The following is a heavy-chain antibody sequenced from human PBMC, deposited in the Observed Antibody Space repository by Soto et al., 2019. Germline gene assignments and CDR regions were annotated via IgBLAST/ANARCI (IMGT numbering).Heavy chain of an antibody. J-gene: IGHJ5*02. CDR3: ARGGASSKWLDH. Sequence: PXETLDLTCAVAGYSVNSFSGSWIRQPPGQGLEMIGFIYNGGDTIYNPAFRSRVGIPLDTSKNQFFLKLSSVTAADTAVYYCARGGASSKWLDHWGQGTLVTVSS. CDR1: GYSVNSFS. V-gene: IGHV4-59*02. D-gene: IGHD3-10*01. CDR2: IYNGGDT.